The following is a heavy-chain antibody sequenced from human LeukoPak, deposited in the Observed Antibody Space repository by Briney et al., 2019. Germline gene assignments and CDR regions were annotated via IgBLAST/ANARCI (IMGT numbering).Heavy chain of an antibody. CDR1: GFTFSSYS. CDR2: ISSSSSYI. J-gene: IGHJ3*02. V-gene: IGHV3-21*01. Sequence: PGGSLRLSCAASGFTFSSYSMNWVRQAPGKGLEWVSSISSSSSYIYYADSVKGRFTISRDNAKNSLYLQMNSLRAEDTAVYYCARMCSSTSCHDAFDIWGQGTMVTVSS. D-gene: IGHD2-2*01. CDR3: ARMCSSTSCHDAFDI.